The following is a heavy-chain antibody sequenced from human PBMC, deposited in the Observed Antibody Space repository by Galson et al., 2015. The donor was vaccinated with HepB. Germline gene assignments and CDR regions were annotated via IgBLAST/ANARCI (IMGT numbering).Heavy chain of an antibody. D-gene: IGHD6-19*01. J-gene: IGHJ3*02. CDR3: ARSSGWYKDAFDI. Sequence: PALVKPTQTLTLTCTFSGFSLSTSGMCVSWIRQPPGKALEWLARIDWDDDKYYSTSLKTRLTISKDTSKNQVVLTMTNMDPVDTATYYCARSSGWYKDAFDIWGQGTMVTVSS. V-gene: IGHV2-70*11. CDR1: GFSLSTSGMC. CDR2: IDWDDDK.